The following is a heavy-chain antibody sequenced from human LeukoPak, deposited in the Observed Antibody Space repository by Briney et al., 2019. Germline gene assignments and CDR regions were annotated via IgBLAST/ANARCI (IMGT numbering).Heavy chain of an antibody. Sequence: GGSLRLSCVASGVNVSRSYMGWVRQAPGRGPAWVAAMYSGGCAFYKDSLNGRFTISRDTSKNTLHLQMNDLRVEDTAFYYCARGGARPTLGAFDFWGQGTLVTVSS. CDR3: ARGGARPTLGAFDF. J-gene: IGHJ3*01. CDR1: GVNVSRSY. CDR2: MYSGGCA. D-gene: IGHD7-27*01. V-gene: IGHV3-53*01.